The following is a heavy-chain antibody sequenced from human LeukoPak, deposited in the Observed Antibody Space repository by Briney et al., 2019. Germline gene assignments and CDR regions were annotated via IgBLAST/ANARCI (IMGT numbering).Heavy chain of an antibody. CDR1: GGSISTYY. D-gene: IGHD6-19*01. CDR3: ARGSGWYYY. V-gene: IGHV4-59*08. J-gene: IGHJ4*02. CDR2: IYYSGST. Sequence: SETLSLTCTVPGGSISTYYWSWIRQPPGRGLEWIGYIYYSGSTNYNSSLKSRVTISVDTSKNQIYLKLSSVTAADTAVYYCARGSGWYYYWGQGTLVTVSS.